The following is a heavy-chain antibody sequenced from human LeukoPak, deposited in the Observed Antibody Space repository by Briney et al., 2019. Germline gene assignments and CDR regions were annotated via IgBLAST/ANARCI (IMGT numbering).Heavy chain of an antibody. CDR1: GYTFTSYY. D-gene: IGHD3-3*01. V-gene: IGHV1-46*01. CDR3: ARDGWENDFWSRGAFDI. Sequence: GASVKVSCKASGYTFTSYYMHWVRQAPGQGPEWMGIINPSGGSTSYAQKFQGRVTMTRDTSTSTVYMELSSLRSEDTAVYYCARDGWENDFWSRGAFDIWGQGTMVTVSS. CDR2: INPSGGST. J-gene: IGHJ3*02.